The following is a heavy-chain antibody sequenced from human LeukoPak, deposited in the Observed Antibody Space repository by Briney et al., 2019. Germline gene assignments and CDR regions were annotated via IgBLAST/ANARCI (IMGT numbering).Heavy chain of an antibody. J-gene: IGHJ4*02. D-gene: IGHD3-10*01. Sequence: ASETLSLTCTVSGDSIRNYYWNWIRQPPGKGLEWIGYGHYSGSTFSNPSLKSRVTFSVDTSNNQFSLRLTSVTAADTALYYCAKDLGSLSGSYYNALGYWGQGTLVTVSS. CDR1: GDSIRNYY. CDR3: AKDLGSLSGSYYNALGY. V-gene: IGHV4-59*01. CDR2: GHYSGST.